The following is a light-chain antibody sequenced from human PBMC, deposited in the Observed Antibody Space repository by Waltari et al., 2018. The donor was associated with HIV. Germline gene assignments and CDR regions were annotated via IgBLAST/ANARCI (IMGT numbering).Light chain of an antibody. J-gene: IGLJ1*01. V-gene: IGLV3-25*03. CDR1: VFLNEY. CDR3: QSTDSSGAFV. CDR2: TDI. Sequence: YELTPPPSASSSPGQTASHTCSGDVFLNEYTYWYQQKPGQAPVLVIHTDIERPSGIPERFSGSSSGTTVTLTISGGEAEDEADYYCQSTDSSGAFVFGTGTRVTVL.